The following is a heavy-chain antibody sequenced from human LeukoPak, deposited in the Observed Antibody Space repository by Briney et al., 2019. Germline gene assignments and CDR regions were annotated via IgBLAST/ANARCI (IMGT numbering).Heavy chain of an antibody. D-gene: IGHD5-18*01. V-gene: IGHV3-48*03. CDR3: ARDGWIQLWTHYYYYGMDV. Sequence: GGSLRLSCAASGFTFSSYAMSWVRQAPGKGLEWVSYISSSGSTIYYADSVKGRFTVSRDDAKNSLYLQMNSLRAEDTAVYYCARDGWIQLWTHYYYYGMDVWGKGTTVTVSS. CDR2: ISSSGSTI. CDR1: GFTFSSYA. J-gene: IGHJ6*04.